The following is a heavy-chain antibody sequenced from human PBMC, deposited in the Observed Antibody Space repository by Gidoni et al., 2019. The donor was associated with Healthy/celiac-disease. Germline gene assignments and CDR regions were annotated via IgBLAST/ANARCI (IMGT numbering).Heavy chain of an antibody. CDR3: ARASFRIVVVDDAFDI. CDR1: GFTFSSYW. V-gene: IGHV3-7*01. D-gene: IGHD3-22*01. J-gene: IGHJ3*02. Sequence: EVQLVESGGGLVQPGWSLRLSCAASGFTFSSYWMSWVRQDQGKRLEWVANIKQDGSEKYYVDSVKGRFTISRDNAKNSLYLQMNSLSGEDTDVYYCARASFRIVVVDDAFDIWGQGTMVTVSS. CDR2: IKQDGSEK.